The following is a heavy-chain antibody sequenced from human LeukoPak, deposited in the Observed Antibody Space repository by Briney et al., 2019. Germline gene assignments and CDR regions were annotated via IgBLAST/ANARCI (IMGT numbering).Heavy chain of an antibody. Sequence: SETLSLTCTVSGGSISSSSYYWGWIRQPPGKGLEWIWSIYYSRSTYYNPSLKSRVTISGDTSKNQFSLKLSSVTAADTAVYYCARHPECLRDFDYGGQGTLVTVS. V-gene: IGHV4-39*01. CDR2: IYYSRST. CDR1: GGSISSSSYY. CDR3: ARHPECLRDFDY. D-gene: IGHD3-16*01. J-gene: IGHJ4*02.